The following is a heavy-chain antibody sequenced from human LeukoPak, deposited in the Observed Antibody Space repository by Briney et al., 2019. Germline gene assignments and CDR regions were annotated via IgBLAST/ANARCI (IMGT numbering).Heavy chain of an antibody. CDR1: GGSITSYY. D-gene: IGHD2-15*01. CDR2: VHSSWTT. Sequence: KTSETLSLTCTVSGGSITSYYWSWVRQPAGKGVEWIGHVHSSWTTKYNSSLESRVTMSIDTSRNQFSLKPTTVPAADTAHDYCAREADWFDPWGQGALVTVSS. J-gene: IGHJ5*02. CDR3: AREADWFDP. V-gene: IGHV4-4*07.